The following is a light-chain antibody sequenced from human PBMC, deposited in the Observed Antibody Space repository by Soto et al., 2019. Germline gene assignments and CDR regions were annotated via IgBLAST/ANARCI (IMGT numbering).Light chain of an antibody. J-gene: IGLJ1*01. CDR3: XSYTSSSTRV. Sequence: QSALTQPASVSGSPGQSITISCTGTSSDVGGYNYVSWYQQHPGKAPKLMIYDVSNRPSGXSXXFSGSKSANTASLTISGXXAXDXXXXXXXSYTSSSTRVFGTGTKLTVL. CDR2: DVS. V-gene: IGLV2-14*01. CDR1: SSDVGGYNY.